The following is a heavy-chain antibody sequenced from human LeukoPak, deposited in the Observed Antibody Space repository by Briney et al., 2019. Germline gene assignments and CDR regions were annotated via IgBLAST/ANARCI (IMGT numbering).Heavy chain of an antibody. Sequence: GGSLRLPCAASGFTFSSYAMSWVRQAPGKGLEWVSAISGSGGSTYYADSVKGRFTISRDNSKNTLYLQMNSLRAEDTAVYYCAKDRDFGVPIGVFDYWGQGTLVTVSS. J-gene: IGHJ4*02. CDR1: GFTFSSYA. D-gene: IGHD3-3*01. CDR2: ISGSGGST. V-gene: IGHV3-23*01. CDR3: AKDRDFGVPIGVFDY.